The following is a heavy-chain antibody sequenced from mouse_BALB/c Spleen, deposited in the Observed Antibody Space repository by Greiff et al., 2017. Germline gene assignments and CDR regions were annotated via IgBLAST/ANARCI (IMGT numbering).Heavy chain of an antibody. CDR1: GFTFSSYA. CDR3: ARDGFDY. CDR2: ISSGGST. J-gene: IGHJ2*01. V-gene: IGHV5-6-5*01. Sequence: EVQLVESGGGLVKPGGSLKLSCAASGFTFSSYAMSWVRQTPEKRLEWVASISSGGSTYYPDSVKGRFTISRDNAKNNLYLQMSSLKSEDTAMYYCARDGFDYWGQGTTLTVSS.